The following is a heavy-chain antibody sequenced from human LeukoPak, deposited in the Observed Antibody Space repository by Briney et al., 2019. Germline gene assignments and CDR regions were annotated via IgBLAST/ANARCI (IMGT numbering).Heavy chain of an antibody. CDR1: GGTSSSYA. V-gene: IGHV1-69*05. J-gene: IGHJ4*02. D-gene: IGHD3-16*01. CDR2: IIPIFGTA. CDR3: ARGQHHPGGYYFDY. Sequence: SVKVSCKASGGTSSSYAISWVRQAPGQGLEWMGRIIPIFGTANYAQKFQGRVTITTDESTSTAHMELSSLRSEDTAVYYCARGQHHPGGYYFDYWGQGTLVTVSS.